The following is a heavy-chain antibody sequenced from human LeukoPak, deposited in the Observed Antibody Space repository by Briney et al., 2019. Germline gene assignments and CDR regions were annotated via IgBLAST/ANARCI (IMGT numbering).Heavy chain of an antibody. V-gene: IGHV3-48*03. CDR3: ARDHSYYYGSGSYEDY. D-gene: IGHD3-10*01. Sequence: GGSLRLSCAASGFTFSSYEMNWVRQAPGKGLEEVSYISSSGSTIYYADSVKGRFTISRDNAKNSLYLQMNSLRAEDTAVYYCARDHSYYYGSGSYEDYWGQGTLVTVSS. J-gene: IGHJ4*02. CDR2: ISSSGSTI. CDR1: GFTFSSYE.